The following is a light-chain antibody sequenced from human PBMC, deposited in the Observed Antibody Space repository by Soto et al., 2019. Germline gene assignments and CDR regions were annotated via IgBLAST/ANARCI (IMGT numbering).Light chain of an antibody. J-gene: IGKJ3*01. CDR2: DAS. Sequence: ENVLTQSPGTLSLSPGERATLSCRASQSVSSNYLAWFQQMPGQAPRLLIYDASRRATRIPDRFSGSGSGTDFTLTINGLEPEDFAVYFCQQYGSSPLTFGPGTKVDI. V-gene: IGKV3-20*01. CDR3: QQYGSSPLT. CDR1: QSVSSNY.